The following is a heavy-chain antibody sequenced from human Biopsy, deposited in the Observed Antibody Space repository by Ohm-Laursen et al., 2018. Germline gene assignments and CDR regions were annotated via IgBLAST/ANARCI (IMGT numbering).Heavy chain of an antibody. CDR1: GFTVNDHA. D-gene: IGHD2-21*01. Sequence: SLRLSCAASGFTVNDHAMHWVRQPPGKGLERVSGISWDSGRIGYADSVKGRFTVSRDNAKKSLYLEMNSLRPEDTALYYCTKDLIPAGTDVWGQGTTVTVSS. CDR2: ISWDSGRI. V-gene: IGHV3-9*01. J-gene: IGHJ6*02. CDR3: TKDLIPAGTDV.